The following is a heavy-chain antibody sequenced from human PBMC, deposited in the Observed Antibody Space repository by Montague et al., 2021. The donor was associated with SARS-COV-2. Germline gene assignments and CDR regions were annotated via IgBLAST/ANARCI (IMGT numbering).Heavy chain of an antibody. V-gene: IGHV4-4*07. CDR3: ARDRPQSYYYGAWTYTWRGYGMDV. Sequence: SETLSLTCTVSGGSISSYYWSWIRQPAGTGLEWIGRIYSSGSTNYNPSLKLRVTMSVDTSKNQFSLKLSSVTAADTALSYCARDRPQSYYYGAWTYTWRGYGMDVWGQGTTVTVSS. CDR2: IYSSGST. D-gene: IGHD3-10*01. CDR1: GGSISSYY. J-gene: IGHJ6*02.